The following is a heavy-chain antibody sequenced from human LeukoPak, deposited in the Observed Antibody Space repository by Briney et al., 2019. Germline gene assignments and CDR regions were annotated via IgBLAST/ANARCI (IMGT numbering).Heavy chain of an antibody. J-gene: IGHJ4*02. CDR3: AKSFGYSRSWFDY. CDR1: GFTFSSYA. Sequence: PGESLRLSCAADGFTFSSYAMSWARQAPGKGLEWVSGISGNGGATYDEDSVKGRSTISRDNSKNTLYLQMNSLRAEDTAVYYCAKSFGYSRSWFDYWGQGTLVTVSS. V-gene: IGHV3-23*01. D-gene: IGHD6-13*01. CDR2: ISGNGGAT.